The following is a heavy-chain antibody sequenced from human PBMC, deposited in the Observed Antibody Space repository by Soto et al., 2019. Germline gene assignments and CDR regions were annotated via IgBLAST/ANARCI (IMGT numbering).Heavy chain of an antibody. CDR1: GGSISSGGYY. J-gene: IGHJ4*02. Sequence: QVQLQESGPGLVKPSQTLSLTCTVSGGSISSGGYYWSWIRQHPGKGLERIGYIYYSGSTYYNPSLKSRVTISVDTSKNQFSLKLSSVTAADTAVYYCARVYYDFWSGYPYYFDYWGQGTLVTVSS. CDR2: IYYSGST. D-gene: IGHD3-3*01. V-gene: IGHV4-31*03. CDR3: ARVYYDFWSGYPYYFDY.